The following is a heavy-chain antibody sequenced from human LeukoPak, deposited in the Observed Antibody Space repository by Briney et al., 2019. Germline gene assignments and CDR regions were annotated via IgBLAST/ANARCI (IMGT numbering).Heavy chain of an antibody. Sequence: GMSLRLACAASGFTFSAYAMHWVRQAPGKGLEWVAIISYDGNIKYQADSVKGRFTISRDDSKNTLYLQMNSLRAEDTAVYYCARDRSANSRVYYFDYWGQGTLVTVSS. D-gene: IGHD4/OR15-4a*01. CDR2: ISYDGNIK. V-gene: IGHV3-30-3*01. CDR3: ARDRSANSRVYYFDY. CDR1: GFTFSAYA. J-gene: IGHJ4*02.